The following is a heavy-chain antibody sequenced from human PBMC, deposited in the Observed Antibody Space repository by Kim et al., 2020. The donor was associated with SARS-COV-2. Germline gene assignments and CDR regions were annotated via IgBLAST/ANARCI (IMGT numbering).Heavy chain of an antibody. D-gene: IGHD3-3*01. J-gene: IGHJ4*02. CDR3: ARAETIFGVVIGCFDY. Sequence: SETLSLTCTVSGGSISSGGYYWSWIRQHPGKGLEWIGYIYYSGSTYYNPSLKSRVTISVDTSKNQFSLKLSSVTAADTAVYYCARAETIFGVVIGCFDYWCQGNLVTVSS. CDR2: IYYSGST. V-gene: IGHV4-31*03. CDR1: GGSISSGGYY.